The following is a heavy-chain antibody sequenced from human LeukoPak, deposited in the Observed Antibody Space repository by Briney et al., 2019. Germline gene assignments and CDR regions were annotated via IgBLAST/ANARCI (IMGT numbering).Heavy chain of an antibody. D-gene: IGHD3-10*01. CDR3: AKATMVRGVPYYFDY. J-gene: IGHJ4*02. CDR2: ISGSGGST. V-gene: IGHV3-23*01. CDR1: GFTFSSYA. Sequence: PGGSLRLSCAASGFTFSSYAMSWVRQAPGKGLEWVSAISGSGGSTYYADSVKGRFTISRDNSKNTLYLQMNSLRAEDTAVYYCAKATMVRGVPYYFDYWGQGTLVTVSS.